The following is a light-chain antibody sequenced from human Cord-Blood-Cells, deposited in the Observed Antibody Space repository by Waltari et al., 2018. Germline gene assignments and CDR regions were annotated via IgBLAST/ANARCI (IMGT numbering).Light chain of an antibody. V-gene: IGLV2-14*03. J-gene: IGLJ1*01. Sequence: QSALTQPASVSGPPAPSITIPCTGTSSDVAGYIYVSWYQQHPGKAPKLMIYDVSNRPAGVSNRFSGSKSGNTASLTISGLQAEDEADYYCSSYTSSSTLVFGTGTKVTVL. CDR2: DVS. CDR1: SSDVAGYIY. CDR3: SSYTSSSTLV.